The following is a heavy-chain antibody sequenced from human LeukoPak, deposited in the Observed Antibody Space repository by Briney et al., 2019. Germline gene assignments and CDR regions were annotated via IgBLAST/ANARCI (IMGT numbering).Heavy chain of an antibody. CDR3: ARARGHDWHEPFDY. J-gene: IGHJ4*02. D-gene: IGHD5-12*01. V-gene: IGHV4-30-2*01. CDR1: GGSISSGGYS. CDR2: IYHSGST. Sequence: SETLSLTCAVSGGSISSGGYSWTWIRQPPGKGLEWIGHIYHSGSTYYNPSLKSRVTISVDRSKNQFSLRLSSVTAADTAVYYCARARGHDWHEPFDYWGQGTLVTVSS.